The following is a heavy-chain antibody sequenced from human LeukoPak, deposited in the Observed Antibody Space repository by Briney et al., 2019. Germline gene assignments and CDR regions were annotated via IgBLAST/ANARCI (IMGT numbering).Heavy chain of an antibody. J-gene: IGHJ6*03. CDR3: AKFFDPIDYYYYYMDV. V-gene: IGHV3-23*01. Sequence: GGSLRLSCAASGFTFSSYGMSWVRQAPGKGLEWVSAISGSGGSTYYADSVKGRFTISRDNSKNTLYLQMNSLRAEDTAVYYCAKFFDPIDYYYYYMDVWGKGTTVTISS. CDR1: GFTFSSYG. CDR2: ISGSGGST.